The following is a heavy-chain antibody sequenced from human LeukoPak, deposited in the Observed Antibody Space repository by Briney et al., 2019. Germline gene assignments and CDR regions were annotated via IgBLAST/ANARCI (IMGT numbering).Heavy chain of an antibody. CDR2: IYYSGST. J-gene: IGHJ3*02. Sequence: SETLSLTCTVSGGSISSYYWSWIRQPPGKGLERIGYIYYSGSTNYNPSLKSRVTISVDTSKNQFSLKLSSVTAADTAVYYCARGTYDYVWGSYRQGAFDIWGQGTMVTVSS. CDR1: GGSISSYY. CDR3: ARGTYDYVWGSYRQGAFDI. D-gene: IGHD3-16*02. V-gene: IGHV4-59*12.